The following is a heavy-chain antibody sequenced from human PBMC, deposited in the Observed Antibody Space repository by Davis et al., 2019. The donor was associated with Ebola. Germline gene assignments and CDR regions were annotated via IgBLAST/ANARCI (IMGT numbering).Heavy chain of an antibody. CDR3: ARAGIRIAARLAVYYYYGMDV. D-gene: IGHD6-6*01. CDR1: GGSISSYY. V-gene: IGHV4-59*12. J-gene: IGHJ6*02. CDR2: IYYSGST. Sequence: PSETLSLTCTVSGGSISSYYWSWIRQPPGKGLEWIGYIYYSGSTNYNPSLKSRVTISVDTSKNQFSLKLSSVTAADTAVYYCARAGIRIAARLAVYYYYGMDVWGQGTTVTVSS.